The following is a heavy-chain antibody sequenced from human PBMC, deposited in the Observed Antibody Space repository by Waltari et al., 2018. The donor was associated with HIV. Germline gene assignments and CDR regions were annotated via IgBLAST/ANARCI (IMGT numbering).Heavy chain of an antibody. CDR2: INPISGGT. V-gene: IGHV1-2*02. CDR3: ARESGYQLVRWLDP. J-gene: IGHJ5*02. Sequence: QVHLVQSGPEVKKPGASMKVSCKASGYMFTGHYMHWLRQAPGQGLEWMGWINPISGGTNYAQTLQGSVTMTRDASINTVYMELKSLRYDDTAMYYCARESGYQLVRWLDPWGQGTRVTVSS. CDR1: GYMFTGHY. D-gene: IGHD2-2*01.